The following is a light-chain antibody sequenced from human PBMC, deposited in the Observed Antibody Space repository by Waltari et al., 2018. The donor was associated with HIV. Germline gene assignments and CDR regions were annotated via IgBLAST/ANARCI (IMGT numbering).Light chain of an antibody. Sequence: QSVLTQPPSVSGAPGQRVTISCPGSSSTIGAGFDVHWYQQLPGTAPKPLIYDNTNRPSGVPDRFSGSRSGSSASLAITGLQAEDEADYYCQSFDSSLSGYVFGTGTKVTVL. CDR2: DNT. CDR3: QSFDSSLSGYV. CDR1: SSTIGAGFD. J-gene: IGLJ1*01. V-gene: IGLV1-40*01.